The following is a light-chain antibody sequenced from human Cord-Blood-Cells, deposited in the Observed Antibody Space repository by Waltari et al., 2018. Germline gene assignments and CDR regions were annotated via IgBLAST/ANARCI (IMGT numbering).Light chain of an antibody. CDR3: CSYVGSSTLV. V-gene: IGLV2-23*02. J-gene: IGLJ2*01. CDR2: EVS. Sequence: QSALTQPASVSGSPGQSITISCTGTSSDVGSYNLVSWYQQHPGKAPKLMIYEVSNQPSGVSNRFSGSKSGNTASLTISGLQAEDEADYYCCSYVGSSTLVFGGGTKLTVL. CDR1: SSDVGSYNL.